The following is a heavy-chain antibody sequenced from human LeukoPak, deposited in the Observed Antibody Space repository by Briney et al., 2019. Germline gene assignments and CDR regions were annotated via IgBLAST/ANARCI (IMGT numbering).Heavy chain of an antibody. J-gene: IGHJ6*03. D-gene: IGHD3-10*01. Sequence: GGSLRLSCAASGFSFSRYWMSWVRQAPGKGLEWVSSISSRSSFIYYADSLKGRFTISRDNANNSLYLQMNSLRVEDTAVYYCARGSLVRGITPYYTGVWGTGTTVIVSS. V-gene: IGHV3-21*06. CDR3: ARGSLVRGITPYYTGV. CDR2: ISSRSSFI. CDR1: GFSFSRYW.